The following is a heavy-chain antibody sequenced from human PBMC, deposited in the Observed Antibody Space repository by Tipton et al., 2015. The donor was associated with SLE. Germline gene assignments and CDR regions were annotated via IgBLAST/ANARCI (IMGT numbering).Heavy chain of an antibody. V-gene: IGHV4-39*07. D-gene: IGHD6-13*01. J-gene: IGHJ6*03. CDR1: GGSISSSSYY. CDR2: NYYSGST. Sequence: LRISCTVSGGSISSSSYYWGWIRQPPGKGLEWIGSNYYSGSTYYNPSLKSRVTISVDTSKNQFSLKLSSVTAADTAVYYCARGPREAAAGYMDVWCKGTTVTVSS. CDR3: ARGPREAAAGYMDV.